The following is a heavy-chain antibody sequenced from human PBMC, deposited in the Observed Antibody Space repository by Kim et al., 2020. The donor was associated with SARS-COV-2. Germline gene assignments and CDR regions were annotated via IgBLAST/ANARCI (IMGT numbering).Heavy chain of an antibody. J-gene: IGHJ5*02. CDR3: AKEYNKPEDWFDT. V-gene: IGHV4-34*01. Sequence: YNPSRRSRLTQAVDTARNQFSLKLSPVTTADTAVYYCAKEYNKPEDWFDTWSQGTLVTVSS. D-gene: IGHD1-20*01.